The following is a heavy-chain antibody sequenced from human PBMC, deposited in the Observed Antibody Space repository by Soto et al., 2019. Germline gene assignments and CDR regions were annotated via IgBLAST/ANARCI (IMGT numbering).Heavy chain of an antibody. J-gene: IGHJ6*02. D-gene: IGHD3-22*01. CDR1: GFTFSSYA. V-gene: IGHV3-30-3*01. CDR2: ISYDGSNK. CDR3: ARDPTYYYASSGYYSPYYCYYGMDV. Sequence: QVQLVESGGGVVQPGRSLRLSCAASGFTFSSYAMHWVRQAPGKGLEWVAVISYDGSNKYYADSVKGRFTISRDNSKNRLDLQMNSLRAEDTAVYYCARDPTYYYASSGYYSPYYCYYGMDVWGQGTTVTVSS.